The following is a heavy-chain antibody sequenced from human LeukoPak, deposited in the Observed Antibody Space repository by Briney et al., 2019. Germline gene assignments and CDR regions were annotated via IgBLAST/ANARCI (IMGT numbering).Heavy chain of an antibody. CDR2: ISSSTNYI. CDR1: GFSFSSDS. D-gene: IGHD3-10*01. V-gene: IGHV3-21*06. Sequence: PGGSLRLSCVGSGFSFSSDSMDWVRQAPGKGLEWVSSISSSTNYIYYADSVKVRFTISRDNAKNSLYLQMNSLRVEDTAVYYCARVHYFGPGNSGCDIWGQGTAVSVFS. J-gene: IGHJ3*02. CDR3: ARVHYFGPGNSGCDI.